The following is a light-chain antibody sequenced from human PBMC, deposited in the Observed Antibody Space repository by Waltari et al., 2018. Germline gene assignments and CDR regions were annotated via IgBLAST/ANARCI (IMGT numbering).Light chain of an antibody. CDR3: IQSLQALWT. Sequence: DIVVTQSPLSLPVTPGEPASISCRSSQSLLHSNGNNYLDWYLPKPGKSPELLIYLGSKRSSGVPDRFSGTGSGTDFTLKISRVEAEDVVVYYCIQSLQALWTVGLGTKVEIK. CDR2: LGS. J-gene: IGKJ1*01. V-gene: IGKV2-28*01. CDR1: QSLLHSNGNNY.